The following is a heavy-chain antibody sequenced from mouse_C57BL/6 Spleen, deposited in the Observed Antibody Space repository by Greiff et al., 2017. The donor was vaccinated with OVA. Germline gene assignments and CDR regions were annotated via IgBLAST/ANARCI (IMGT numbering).Heavy chain of an antibody. CDR1: GFTFSSYA. J-gene: IGHJ3*01. Sequence: EVKLMESGGGLVKPGGSLKLSCAASGFTFSSYAMSWVRQTPEKRLEWVATLSDGGSYTYYPDNVKGRFTISRDNAKNNLYLQMSHLKSEDTAMYYCARDRGYGSSQAWFAYWGQGTLVTVSA. D-gene: IGHD1-1*01. V-gene: IGHV5-4*01. CDR3: ARDRGYGSSQAWFAY. CDR2: LSDGGSYT.